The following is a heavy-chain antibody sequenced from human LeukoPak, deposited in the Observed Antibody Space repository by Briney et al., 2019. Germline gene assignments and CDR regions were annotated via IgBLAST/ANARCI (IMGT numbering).Heavy chain of an antibody. J-gene: IGHJ4*02. D-gene: IGHD2-15*01. CDR1: GFTFSDYY. Sequence: GGSLRLSCAASGFTFSDYYMSWIRQAPGKGLEWVSYISSSGSTIYYADSVKGRFTISRDNAKNSLYLQMNSLRAEDTAVYYCAREYCSGGSCYRFDHWGQGTLVTVSS. V-gene: IGHV3-11*01. CDR3: AREYCSGGSCYRFDH. CDR2: ISSSGSTI.